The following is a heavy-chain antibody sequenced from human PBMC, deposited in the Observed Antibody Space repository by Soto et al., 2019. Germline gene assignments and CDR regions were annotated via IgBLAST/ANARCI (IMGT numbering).Heavy chain of an antibody. J-gene: IGHJ5*02. CDR1: GGSISSGGYY. CDR2: IYYSGST. V-gene: IGHV4-31*03. D-gene: IGHD6-13*01. Sequence: ASETLSLTCTVSGGSISSGGYYWSWIRQHPGKGLEWIGYIYYSGSTYYNPSLKSRVTISVDTSKNQFSLKLSSVTAADTAVYYCARECSQQLPPLLWFDPWGQGTLVTVSS. CDR3: ARECSQQLPPLLWFDP.